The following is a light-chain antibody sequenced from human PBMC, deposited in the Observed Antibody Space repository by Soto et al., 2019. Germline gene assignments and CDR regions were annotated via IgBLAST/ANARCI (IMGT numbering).Light chain of an antibody. CDR3: PQANSFPLT. V-gene: IGKV1D-12*01. CDR1: QGISSW. CDR2: AAS. Sequence: DIQMTQSPSSVSASVGDRVTITCRASQGISSWLAWYQQKPGKAPKLLIYAASSLQSGVPSRFSCSRSGTDFTLTISSPQPEACATSYWPQANSFPLTFGGGTKVEIK. J-gene: IGKJ4*01.